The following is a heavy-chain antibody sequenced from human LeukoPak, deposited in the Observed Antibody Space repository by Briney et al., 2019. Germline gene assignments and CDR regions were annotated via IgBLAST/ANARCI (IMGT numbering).Heavy chain of an antibody. CDR3: ARDQIGYGLDY. CDR1: SGSINNHY. V-gene: IGHV4-59*11. Sequence: PSETLSLTCIVSSGSINNHYWSWIRQPPGKGLEWIGYSYDSWNTNYNPSLQSRVTISMDASRNQFSLNLTSVTAADTAVYYCARDQIGYGLDYWGQGTLVTVSS. D-gene: IGHD5-18*01. J-gene: IGHJ4*02. CDR2: SYDSWNT.